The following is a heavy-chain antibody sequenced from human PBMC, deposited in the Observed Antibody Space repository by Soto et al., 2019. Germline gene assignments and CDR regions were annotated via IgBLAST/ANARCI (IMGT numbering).Heavy chain of an antibody. D-gene: IGHD4-17*01. CDR2: ISASGDRT. CDR1: GFSFGSFP. V-gene: IGHV3-23*01. J-gene: IGHJ4*02. CDR3: AKYGPSKSFDS. Sequence: GGSLRLSCATSGFSFGSFPMSRVRQAPGKGLEWISAISASGDRTFYADSVKGRFTISKDNANNILFAQVNGLRDEDTATYYCAKYGPSKSFDSWGQGTLVTVSS.